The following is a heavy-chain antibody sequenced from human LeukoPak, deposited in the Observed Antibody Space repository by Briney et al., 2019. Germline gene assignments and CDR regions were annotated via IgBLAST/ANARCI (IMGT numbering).Heavy chain of an antibody. CDR1: GGSISSYY. CDR2: IYTSGST. J-gene: IGHJ4*02. CDR3: ARGPTKLLWFGDLDY. V-gene: IGHV4-4*07. D-gene: IGHD3-10*01. Sequence: SETLSLTCSVSGGSISSYYWSWIRQPARKGLEWIGRIYTSGSTNYNPSLKSRVTMSVDTSKNQFSLKLSSVTAADTAVYYCARGPTKLLWFGDLDYWGQGTLVTVSS.